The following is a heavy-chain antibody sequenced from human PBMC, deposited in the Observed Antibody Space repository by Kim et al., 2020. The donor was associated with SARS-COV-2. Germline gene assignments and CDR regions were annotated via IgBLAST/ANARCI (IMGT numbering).Heavy chain of an antibody. CDR2: ISYDGSNK. J-gene: IGHJ3*02. CDR3: ARAPFDI. Sequence: GGSLRLSCAASGFTFSSYAMHWVRQAPGKGLEWVAVISYDGSNKYYADSVKGRFTISRDNSKSTLYLQMNSLRAEDTAVYYCARAPFDIWGQGTMVTVSS. CDR1: GFTFSSYA. V-gene: IGHV3-30*04.